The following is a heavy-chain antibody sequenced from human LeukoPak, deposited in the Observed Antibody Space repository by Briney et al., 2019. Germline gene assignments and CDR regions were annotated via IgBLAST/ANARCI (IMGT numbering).Heavy chain of an antibody. CDR1: GGTFSSYA. J-gene: IGHJ6*02. CDR3: ARGNDGYYYGMDV. D-gene: IGHD1-1*01. Sequence: ASVKVSCKASGGTFSSYAISWVRQAPGQGLEWMGRIIPILGIANYAQKFQGRVTITADKSTSTAYMELSSLRSEDTAVYYCARGNDGYYYGMDVWGQGTTVTVSS. V-gene: IGHV1-69*04. CDR2: IIPILGIA.